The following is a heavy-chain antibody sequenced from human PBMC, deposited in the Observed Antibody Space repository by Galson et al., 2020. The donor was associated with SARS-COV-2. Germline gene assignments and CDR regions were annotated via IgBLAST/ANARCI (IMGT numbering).Heavy chain of an antibody. J-gene: IGHJ4*02. CDR3: TRTSIMMTCRGVIVANGGGYCFDS. CDR2: IRSKAYGGTT. D-gene: IGHD3-16*02. Sequence: TGGSLTLSCTASGFTFGNYAMSWVRQAPGKGLEWVGFIRSKAYGGTTDSAATLKGRFTITRDDSKSIAYLQMNSLQTEDTAVYYCTRTSIMMTCRGVIVANGGGYCFDSWGQGTLVTVSS. CDR1: GFTFGNYA. V-gene: IGHV3-49*04.